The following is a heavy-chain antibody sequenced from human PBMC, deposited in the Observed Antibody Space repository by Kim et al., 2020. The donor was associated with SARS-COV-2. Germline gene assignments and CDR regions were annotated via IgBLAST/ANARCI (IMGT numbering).Heavy chain of an antibody. J-gene: IGHJ4*02. CDR3: AKDPLPSPATVTTVSDD. CDR1: GFTFSSYA. CDR2: ISGSGGST. Sequence: GGSLRLSCAASGFTFSSYAMSWVRQAPGKGLEWVSAISGSGGSTYYADSVKGRFTISRDNCKNTLYLQMNSLRAEDTAVYYCAKDPLPSPATVTTVSDDWGQGTLVTVSS. D-gene: IGHD4-17*01. V-gene: IGHV3-23*01.